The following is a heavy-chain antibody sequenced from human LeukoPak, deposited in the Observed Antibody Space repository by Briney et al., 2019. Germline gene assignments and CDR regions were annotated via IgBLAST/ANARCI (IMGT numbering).Heavy chain of an antibody. CDR1: GGSISSYY. V-gene: IGHV4-59*01. CDR2: IYYTGST. CDR3: ARGYTDYYDSSGYYYPNPLNWFDP. D-gene: IGHD3-22*01. J-gene: IGHJ5*02. Sequence: SSETLSLTCTVSGGSISSYYWSWIRQPPGKGLEWIGYIYYTGSTNYNPSLKSRVTISVDTSKNQFSLKLSSVTAADTAVYYCARGYTDYYDSSGYYYPNPLNWFDPWGQGTLVTVSS.